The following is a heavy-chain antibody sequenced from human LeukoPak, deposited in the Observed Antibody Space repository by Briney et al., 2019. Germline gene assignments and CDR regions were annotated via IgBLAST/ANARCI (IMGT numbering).Heavy chain of an antibody. J-gene: IGHJ4*02. CDR2: ISGSGGST. CDR3: AKASAMIVVVSKHFDY. V-gene: IGHV3-23*01. D-gene: IGHD3-22*01. CDR1: GFTFTAYT. Sequence: GGSLRLSCAASGFTFTAYTINWVRQAPGKGLEWVSAISGSGGSTYYADSVKGRFTISRDNSKSTLYLQMNSLRAEDTAVYYCAKASAMIVVVSKHFDYWGQGTLVTVSS.